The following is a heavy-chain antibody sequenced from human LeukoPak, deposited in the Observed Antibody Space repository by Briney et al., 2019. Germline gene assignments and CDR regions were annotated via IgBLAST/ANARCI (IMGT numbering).Heavy chain of an antibody. CDR2: INHSGII. CDR1: GGSISGYF. Sequence: SETLSLTCTVSGGSISGYFWTWIRQPPGKGLEWIGEINHSGIINYNPFLKSRVTISVDTSKNQFSLKVTSLTAADTAVYYCARAPGTVAIDYWGQGTLVTVSS. D-gene: IGHD5-12*01. CDR3: ARAPGTVAIDY. J-gene: IGHJ4*02. V-gene: IGHV4-34*01.